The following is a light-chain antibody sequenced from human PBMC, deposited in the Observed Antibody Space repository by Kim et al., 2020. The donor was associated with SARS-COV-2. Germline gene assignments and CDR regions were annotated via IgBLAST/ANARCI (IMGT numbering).Light chain of an antibody. CDR3: SSKAGSDIYV. CDR1: SSDVGRYKY. V-gene: IGLV2-8*01. CDR2: EVS. Sequence: GQSLTVSCTGTSSDVGRYKYVSWYQQYPGNAPKLIVYEVSQRISGVPDRFSGSKSGNTASLTISGLQAEDEADYHCSSKAGSDIYVFGTGTKVTVL. J-gene: IGLJ1*01.